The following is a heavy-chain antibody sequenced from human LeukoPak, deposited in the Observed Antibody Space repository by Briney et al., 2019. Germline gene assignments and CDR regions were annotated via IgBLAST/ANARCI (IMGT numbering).Heavy chain of an antibody. CDR2: IYHSGST. CDR3: ARLTLLYGDSDY. J-gene: IGHJ4*02. Sequence: SETLSLTCTVSGYSISSGYYWGWIRQPPGKGLEWIGSIYHSGSTYYNPSLKSRVTISVDTSKNQFSLKLSSVTAADTAVYYCARLTLLYGDSDYWGQGTLVTVSS. CDR1: GYSISSGYY. V-gene: IGHV4-38-2*02. D-gene: IGHD4-17*01.